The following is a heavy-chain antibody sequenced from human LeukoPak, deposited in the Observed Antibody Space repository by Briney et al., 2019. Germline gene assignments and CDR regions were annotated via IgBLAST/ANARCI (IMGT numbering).Heavy chain of an antibody. CDR2: TFQGGGEI. V-gene: IGHV3-23*01. D-gene: IGHD2-8*02. CDR1: GFTFSDFA. Sequence: PGGSLRLSCAASGFTFSDFAMIWVRQPPGKGLEWVSSTFQGGGEIHYADSVRGRFTISRDNSKSTLSLQTNSLRAEDTAIYYCATYRQVLLPFESWGQGTLVTVSS. CDR3: ATYRQVLLPFES. J-gene: IGHJ4*02.